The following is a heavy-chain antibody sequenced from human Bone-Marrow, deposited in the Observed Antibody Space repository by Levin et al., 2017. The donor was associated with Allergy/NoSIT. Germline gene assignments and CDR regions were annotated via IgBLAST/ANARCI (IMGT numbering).Heavy chain of an antibody. CDR2: ISYDGSNK. Sequence: LSLPCAASGFTFSSSGMHWVRQAPGKGLEWVAVISYDGSNKYYADSVKGRFTISRDNSKNTLYLQMNSLRAEDTAVYYCAKEYTGIAAAGGGGPYYYYGMDVWGQGTTVTVSS. D-gene: IGHD6-13*01. CDR1: GFTFSSSG. CDR3: AKEYTGIAAAGGGGPYYYYGMDV. V-gene: IGHV3-30*18. J-gene: IGHJ6*02.